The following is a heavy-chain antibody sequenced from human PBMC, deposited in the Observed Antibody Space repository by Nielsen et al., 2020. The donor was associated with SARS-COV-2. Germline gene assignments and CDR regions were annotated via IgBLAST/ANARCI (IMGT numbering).Heavy chain of an antibody. CDR1: GFTFSSYG. V-gene: IGHV3-33*01. D-gene: IGHD3-10*01. J-gene: IGHJ6*02. Sequence: GGSLRLSCAASGFTFSSYGMHWVRQAPGKGLEWVAVIWYDGSNKYYADSVKGRFTISRDNSKNTLYLQMNSLRAEDTAVYYCARQNRFGELGGGMDVWGQGTTVTVSS. CDR3: ARQNRFGELGGGMDV. CDR2: IWYDGSNK.